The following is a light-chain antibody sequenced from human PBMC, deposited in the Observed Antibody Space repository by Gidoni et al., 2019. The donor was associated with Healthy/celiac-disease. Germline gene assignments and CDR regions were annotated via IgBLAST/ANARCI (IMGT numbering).Light chain of an antibody. CDR2: QDS. J-gene: IGLJ2*01. V-gene: IGLV3-1*01. CDR3: QAWDSSTPVV. CDR1: NLGVKY. Sequence: SYELTQPPSVSVSPGQTASITCSGDNLGVKYACWYQQKPGQSPVLVIYQDSQRPSGIPERFSGSNSWNTATLTISGTQAMDEADYYCQAWDSSTPVVFGGGTKLTVL.